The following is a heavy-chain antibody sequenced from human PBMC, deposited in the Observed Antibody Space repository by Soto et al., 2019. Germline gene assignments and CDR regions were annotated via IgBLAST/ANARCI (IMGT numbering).Heavy chain of an antibody. Sequence: SETLSLTCTVSGGSISSYYWSWIRQPPGKGLEWIGYIYYSGSTNYNPSLKSRVTISVDTSKNQFSLKLSSVTAADTAVYYCARWEMGLGYCSGGSCYSDDAFDIWGQGTMVTVSS. CDR3: ARWEMGLGYCSGGSCYSDDAFDI. CDR2: IYYSGST. V-gene: IGHV4-59*01. CDR1: GGSISSYY. D-gene: IGHD2-15*01. J-gene: IGHJ3*02.